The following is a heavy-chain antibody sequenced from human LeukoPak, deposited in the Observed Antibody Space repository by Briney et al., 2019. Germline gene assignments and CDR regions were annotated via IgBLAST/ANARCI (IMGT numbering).Heavy chain of an antibody. V-gene: IGHV1-69*13. J-gene: IGHJ6*03. CDR1: GVTFSDYT. D-gene: IGHD3-3*01. CDR2: IIPIFGTI. Sequence: ASVKVSCKASGVTFSDYTISWVRQAPGQGLEWMGGIIPIFGTIYYAQKLQGRVTITADESTTTAYMELSSLGSEDTAVYYCARCPGKITIFGVVQYYYYYMDVWGKGTTVTVSS. CDR3: ARCPGKITIFGVVQYYYYYMDV.